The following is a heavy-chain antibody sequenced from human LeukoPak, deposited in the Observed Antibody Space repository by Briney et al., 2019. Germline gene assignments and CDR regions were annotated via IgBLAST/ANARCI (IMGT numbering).Heavy chain of an antibody. V-gene: IGHV4-39*07. CDR2: IYYSGST. CDR1: GGSISSSSYY. CDR3: ARGEAAFDY. D-gene: IGHD6-13*01. Sequence: ETLSLTCTVSGGSISSSSYYWGWIRQPPGKGLEWIGSIYYSGSTYYNPSLKSRVTISVDTSKNQFSLKLSSVTAADTAVYYCARGEAAFDYWGQGTLVTVSS. J-gene: IGHJ4*02.